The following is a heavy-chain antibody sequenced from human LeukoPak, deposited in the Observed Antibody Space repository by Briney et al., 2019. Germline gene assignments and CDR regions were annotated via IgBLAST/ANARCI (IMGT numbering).Heavy chain of an antibody. V-gene: IGHV4-34*01. CDR1: GGSFSGYY. D-gene: IGHD5-18*01. Sequence: SETLSLTCAVYGGSFSGYYWSWIRQPPGKGLEWIGEINHSGSTNYNPSLKSRVTISVDTSKNQFSLKLSSVTAADTAVYYCARWVTGPYDYWGQGTLVTVSS. CDR3: ARWVTGPYDY. CDR2: INHSGST. J-gene: IGHJ4*02.